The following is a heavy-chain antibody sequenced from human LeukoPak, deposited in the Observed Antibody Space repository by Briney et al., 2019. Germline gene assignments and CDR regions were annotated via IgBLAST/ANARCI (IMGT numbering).Heavy chain of an antibody. D-gene: IGHD2-2*01. J-gene: IGHJ5*02. Sequence: SETLSLTCTVSGRSISSGSYYWSWIRQPAGKGLEWIGRIYTSGSTNYNPSLKSRVTISVDTSKNQFSLKLSSVTAADTAVYYCARGRYQLLWGLGNWFDPWGQGALVTVSS. CDR3: ARGRYQLLWGLGNWFDP. CDR2: IYTSGST. CDR1: GRSISSGSYY. V-gene: IGHV4-61*02.